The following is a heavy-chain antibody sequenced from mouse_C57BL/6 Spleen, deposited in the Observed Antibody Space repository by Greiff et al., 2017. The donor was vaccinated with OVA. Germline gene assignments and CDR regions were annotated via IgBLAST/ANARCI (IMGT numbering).Heavy chain of an antibody. CDR2: ISYDGSN. V-gene: IGHV3-6*01. J-gene: IGHJ1*03. CDR1: GYSITSGYY. CDR3: ANGNYAGWYFDV. D-gene: IGHD2-1*01. Sequence: EVQLQQSGPGLVKPSQSLSLTCSVTGYSITSGYYWNWIRQFPGNKLEWMGYISYDGSNNYNPSLKNRISITRDTSKNQFFLKLNSVTTEDTATYYCANGNYAGWYFDVWGTGTTVTVSS.